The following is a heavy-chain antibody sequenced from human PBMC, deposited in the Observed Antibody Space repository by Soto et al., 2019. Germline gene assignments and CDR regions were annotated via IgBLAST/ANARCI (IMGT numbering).Heavy chain of an antibody. Sequence: TSETLSLTCTVSGGSISNYYWSWVRQPPGKGLEWIGYNYYSGSTNYNPSLKSRVTISVDTSRNQFSLNLRSVTAADTAVYYCARHSHFSLNYWGQGILVTVSS. CDR2: NYYSGST. CDR3: ARHSHFSLNY. D-gene: IGHD4-4*01. CDR1: GGSISNYY. J-gene: IGHJ4*02. V-gene: IGHV4-59*01.